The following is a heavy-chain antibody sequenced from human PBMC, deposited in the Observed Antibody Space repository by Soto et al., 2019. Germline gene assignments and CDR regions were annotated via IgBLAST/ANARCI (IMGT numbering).Heavy chain of an antibody. V-gene: IGHV4-39*01. D-gene: IGHD2-21*01. CDR1: GCSISSSTYY. CDR3: ARLRRDVYNCWAGGAFDI. J-gene: IGHJ3*02. Sequence: SETVSLTCTVSGCSISSSTYYWGWIRQPPGKGLEWIGSIYYSGSTYYNPSLKSRVTISVDTSKNQFSPKLSSVTAADTAVYYCARLRRDVYNCWAGGAFDIWGQGTMVTVSS. CDR2: IYYSGST.